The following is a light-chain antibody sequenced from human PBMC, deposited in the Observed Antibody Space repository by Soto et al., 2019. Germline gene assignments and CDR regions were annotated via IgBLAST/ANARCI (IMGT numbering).Light chain of an antibody. J-gene: IGKJ1*01. CDR3: LQDYTYPST. CDR1: QGIRND. Sequence: IQMTQYPYSLSASVGDTVTITCRASQGIRNDLGWYQQKPGKAPKLLIYDASTLQSGVPSRFSGSGSGTDFTLTISSLQPEDFASYYCLQDYTYPSTFGQGTKVDI. V-gene: IGKV1-6*01. CDR2: DAS.